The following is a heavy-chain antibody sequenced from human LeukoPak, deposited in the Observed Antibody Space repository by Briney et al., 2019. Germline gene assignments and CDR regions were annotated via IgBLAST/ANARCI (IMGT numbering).Heavy chain of an antibody. CDR3: ASTRGSSASRGFDI. D-gene: IGHD3-16*01. J-gene: IGHJ3*02. Sequence: SGTLSLTCAASGGSISSSNWWSWVRQPPGKGLEWIGEIYHSGSTNYNPSLKSRVTISVDKSKNQFSLKLSSVTAADTAVYYCASTRGSSASRGFDIWGQGTMVTVSS. V-gene: IGHV4-4*02. CDR1: GGSISSSNW. CDR2: IYHSGST.